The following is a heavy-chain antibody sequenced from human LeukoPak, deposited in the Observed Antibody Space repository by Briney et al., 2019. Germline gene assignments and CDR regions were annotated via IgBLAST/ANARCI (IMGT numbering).Heavy chain of an antibody. D-gene: IGHD6-13*01. CDR3: ARVLGSIAAAGSFDY. V-gene: IGHV4-61*02. CDR1: GGSISSGLYY. J-gene: IGHJ4*02. Sequence: PSETLSLTCTVSGGSISSGLYYWSWIRQPAGKGLECLGRIYPSGSTNYNPSLKSRVTISVDKSKNQFSLKMSSVTAADTAVYYCARVLGSIAAAGSFDYWGQGTLVTVSS. CDR2: IYPSGST.